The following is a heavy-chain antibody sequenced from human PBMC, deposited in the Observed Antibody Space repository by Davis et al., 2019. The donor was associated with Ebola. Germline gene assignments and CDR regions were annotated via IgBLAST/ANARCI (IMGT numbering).Heavy chain of an antibody. CDR2: IYYSGST. D-gene: IGHD2-15*01. V-gene: IGHV4-39*02. CDR1: GGSISRSSYY. CDR3: ARDCSGGSCYRIYSEYMDV. Sequence: PSETLSLTCTVSGGSISRSSYYWGWFRQPPGKGLEWIGSIYYSGSTYYNPSPKSRVTISVDTSKNQFSLKLSSVTAADTAVYYCARDCSGGSCYRIYSEYMDVWGKGTTVTVSS. J-gene: IGHJ6*03.